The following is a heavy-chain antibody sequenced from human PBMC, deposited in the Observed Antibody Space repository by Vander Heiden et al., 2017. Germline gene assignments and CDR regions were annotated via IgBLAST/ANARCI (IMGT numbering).Heavy chain of an antibody. D-gene: IGHD2-15*01. CDR1: GYTFTSYD. CDR2: MNPNSSNT. Sequence: QVQLVQSGAEVKKPGASVKVSCKAPGYTFTSYDINWVRQATGQGLEWMGWMNPNSSNTGYAQKFQGRVTMTRNTSISTAYMELSSLRSEDTAVYYCARARGIVVVVAAWKPFDPWGQGTLVTVSS. J-gene: IGHJ5*02. V-gene: IGHV1-8*01. CDR3: ARARGIVVVVAAWKPFDP.